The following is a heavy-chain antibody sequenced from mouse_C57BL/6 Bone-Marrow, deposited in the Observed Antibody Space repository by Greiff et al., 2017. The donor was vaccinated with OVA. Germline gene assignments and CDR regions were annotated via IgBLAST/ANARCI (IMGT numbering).Heavy chain of an antibody. CDR1: GFSLTSYG. Sequence: VKLVESGPGLVQPSQSLSITCTVSGFSLTSYGVHWVRQSPGKGLEWLGVIWSGGSTDYNAAFISRLSISKDNSKSQVFFKMNSLQADDTAIYYCARNVPTIVTPDYAMDYWGQGTSVTVSS. V-gene: IGHV2-2*01. CDR2: IWSGGST. D-gene: IGHD2-5*01. CDR3: ARNVPTIVTPDYAMDY. J-gene: IGHJ4*01.